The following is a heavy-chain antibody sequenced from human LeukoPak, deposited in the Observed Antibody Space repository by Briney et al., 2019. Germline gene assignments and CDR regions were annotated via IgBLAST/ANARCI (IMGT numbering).Heavy chain of an antibody. D-gene: IGHD3-9*01. V-gene: IGHV1-69*04. J-gene: IGHJ4*02. Sequence: GASVKVSCKASGGTFSSYAISWVRQAPGQGLEWMGRIIPILGIANYAQKFQGRVTITADKSTITAYMELSSLRSEDTAVYYCASHPNDILTGYFDYWGQGTLVTVSS. CDR2: IIPILGIA. CDR3: ASHPNDILTGYFDY. CDR1: GGTFSSYA.